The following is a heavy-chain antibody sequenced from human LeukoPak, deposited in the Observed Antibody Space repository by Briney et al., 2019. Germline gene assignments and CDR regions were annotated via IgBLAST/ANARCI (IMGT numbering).Heavy chain of an antibody. V-gene: IGHV1-8*01. D-gene: IGHD4-17*01. CDR1: GYTFTSSD. J-gene: IGHJ5*02. Sequence: ASVNVSCKASGYTFTSSDINWVRQATGPGLESMVWMNPNSGNTGYAQKFQGRVTMTRDTSISTAYMEVSSLRSDDTAVYYCARARYGDYRGNCFDPWGQGTLVTVSS. CDR2: MNPNSGNT. CDR3: ARARYGDYRGNCFDP.